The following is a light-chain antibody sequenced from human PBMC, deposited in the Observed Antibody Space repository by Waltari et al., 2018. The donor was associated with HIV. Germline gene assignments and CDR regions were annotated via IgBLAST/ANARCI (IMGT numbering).Light chain of an antibody. Sequence: DIHMTQSPSTLSASVGDRVTITCRASQSISSGLDWYPQKPGKAPKSLIYKPSSLESAVPSRFSGSESGTEFTLYVSSLQTNDLATYDCEQYNSYPFTFGPGTKVDIK. J-gene: IGKJ3*01. CDR1: QSISSG. V-gene: IGKV1-5*03. CDR3: EQYNSYPFT. CDR2: KPS.